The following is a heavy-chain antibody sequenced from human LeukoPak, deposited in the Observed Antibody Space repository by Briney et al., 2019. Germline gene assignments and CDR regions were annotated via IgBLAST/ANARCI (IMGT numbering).Heavy chain of an antibody. CDR3: AREAVAGHYFDY. V-gene: IGHV4-59*12. J-gene: IGHJ4*02. D-gene: IGHD6-19*01. CDR1: GGSISSYY. CDR2: IYYSGST. Sequence: PSENLSLTCTVSGGSISSYYWSWIRQPPGKGLEWIGYIYYSGSTNYNPSLKSRVTISVDTSKNQFSLKLSSVTAADTAVYHCAREAVAGHYFDYWGQGTLVTVSS.